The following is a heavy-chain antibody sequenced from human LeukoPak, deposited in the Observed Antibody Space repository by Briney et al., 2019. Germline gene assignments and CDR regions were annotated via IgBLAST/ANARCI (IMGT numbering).Heavy chain of an antibody. D-gene: IGHD3-22*01. V-gene: IGHV4-39*07. CDR2: IYYSGST. Sequence: SETLSLTCTVSGGSISSSSNYWGWIRQPPGKGLEWIGSIYYSGSTYYNPSLKRRVTISVDTSKKQFSLKLSSVTAADTAVYYCAREAYDSSGSGTPYIDYWGQGTLVTVSS. CDR3: AREAYDSSGSGTPYIDY. J-gene: IGHJ4*02. CDR1: GGSISSSSNY.